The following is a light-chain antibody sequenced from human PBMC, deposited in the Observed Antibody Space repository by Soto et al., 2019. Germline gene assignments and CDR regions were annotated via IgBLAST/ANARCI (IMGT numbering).Light chain of an antibody. V-gene: IGKV3-11*01. Sequence: PGERATLSCRASQSVSSYLAWYQQKPGQAPRLLIYDASNRATGIPARFSGSGSGTDFTLSISSLEPEDFAVYYCQQRSNWPPIFTFGPGTKVDIK. CDR3: QQRSNWPPIFT. CDR2: DAS. J-gene: IGKJ3*01. CDR1: QSVSSY.